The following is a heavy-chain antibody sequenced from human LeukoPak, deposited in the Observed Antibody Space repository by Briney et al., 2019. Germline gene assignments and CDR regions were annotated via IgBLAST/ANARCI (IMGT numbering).Heavy chain of an antibody. J-gene: IGHJ4*02. CDR2: IHYSGST. D-gene: IGHD3-10*01. Sequence: SETLSLTCIVSGGAFSSSGNYWGWDRQPKGKGLEWIVSIHYSGSTYYTPSLKSRVTISIDASKNQFSLKIYYVTAADTAVYYCVRDPYYSQSRPEWGQGTLVAVSS. CDR3: VRDPYYSQSRPE. V-gene: IGHV4-39*07. CDR1: GGAFSSSGNY.